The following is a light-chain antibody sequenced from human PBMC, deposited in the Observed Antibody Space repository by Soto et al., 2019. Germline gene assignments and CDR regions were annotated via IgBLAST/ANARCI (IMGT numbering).Light chain of an antibody. CDR3: QQYYNWPRT. Sequence: EIVLTQSPGTLSLSPGERATLSCRASQSVSSFLVWYQQKPGQAPRLLIFGASARPTGIPARISGSGSGTEFTLTISSLRSEDFAVYFCQQYYNWPRTFGQGTKVDI. J-gene: IGKJ1*01. V-gene: IGKV3-15*01. CDR1: QSVSSF. CDR2: GAS.